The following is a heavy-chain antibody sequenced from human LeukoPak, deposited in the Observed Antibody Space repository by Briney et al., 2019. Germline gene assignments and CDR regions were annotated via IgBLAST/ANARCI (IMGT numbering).Heavy chain of an antibody. CDR2: ISGSGGST. CDR3: AKEEGYYYDSGGYYEEYFQH. V-gene: IGHV3-23*01. Sequence: GGSLRLSCAASGFTFSSYAMSWVRQAPGKRLEWVSIISGSGGSTYYADSVKGRFTISRDNSGNTLYLQMNSLRAEDTAVYYCAKEEGYYYDSGGYYEEYFQHWGQGTLVTVSS. CDR1: GFTFSSYA. J-gene: IGHJ1*01. D-gene: IGHD3-22*01.